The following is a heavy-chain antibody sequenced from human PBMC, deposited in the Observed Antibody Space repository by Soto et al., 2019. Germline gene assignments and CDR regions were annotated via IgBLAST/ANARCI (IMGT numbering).Heavy chain of an antibody. J-gene: IGHJ6*02. Sequence: QVQLQESGPGLVKPSQTLSLTCTVSGGSISSSRHYWTWIRQHPGKGLEWIGNIYYSGSPYYNPSLNSLVAKSIDTSKNQSSLRLSSVSAADTAIYYCARTPRHFYAMDVWGQGTTVTVSS. D-gene: IGHD2-15*01. CDR1: GGSISSSRHY. CDR2: IYYSGSP. CDR3: ARTPRHFYAMDV. V-gene: IGHV4-31*01.